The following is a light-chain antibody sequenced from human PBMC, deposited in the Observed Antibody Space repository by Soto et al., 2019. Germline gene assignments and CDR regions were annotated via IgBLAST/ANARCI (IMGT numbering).Light chain of an antibody. CDR1: QSVSSY. CDR2: DAS. V-gene: IGKV3-11*01. Sequence: EIVLTQSPATLSLSPGERATLSCRASQSVSSYLAWYQQKPGQAPRLLIYDASNRATGIPARFSGSGSGTDFTLTISSLEPEDFAVYYYQQRSKGTFGQGTKVEIK. CDR3: QQRSKGT. J-gene: IGKJ1*01.